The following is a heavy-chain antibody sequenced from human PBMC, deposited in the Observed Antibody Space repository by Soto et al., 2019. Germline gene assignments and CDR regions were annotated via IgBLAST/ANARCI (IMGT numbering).Heavy chain of an antibody. D-gene: IGHD2-21*01. J-gene: IGHJ5*02. CDR1: GFTFTSFA. V-gene: IGHV3-30*03. CDR3: TTNVGQSSLWFGS. CDR2: ISYDGNNN. Sequence: PGGSLRLSCAASGFTFTSFAMHWVRQAPGKGLQWVAFISYDGNNNYYADSVKGRFTISRDDSENTLYLQMNSLKTEDTAVYYCTTNVGQSSLWFGSWGQGTLVTVSS.